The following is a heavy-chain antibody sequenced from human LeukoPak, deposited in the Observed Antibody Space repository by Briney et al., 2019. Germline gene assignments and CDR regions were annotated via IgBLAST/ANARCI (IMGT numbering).Heavy chain of an antibody. J-gene: IGHJ4*02. CDR1: GFTVTSNW. CDR2: IDDAGSGT. V-gene: IGHV3-74*01. Sequence: PGGSLRHSCAASGFTVTSNWIHWVRQAPGKGLVWVSRIDDAGSGTSYADSVKGRFTISRDTAKNTVYLQMNSLRVDDTAVYYCATVFDLWGQGTLVTVSS. CDR3: ATVFDL.